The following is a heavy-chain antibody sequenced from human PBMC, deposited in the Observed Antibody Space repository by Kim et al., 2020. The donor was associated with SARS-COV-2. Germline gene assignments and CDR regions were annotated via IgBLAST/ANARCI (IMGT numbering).Heavy chain of an antibody. CDR3: ARGDYSRGLPNPYYYYYGMDV. Sequence: GGSLRLSCAASGFTFSSYSMNWVRQAPGKGLEWVSSISSSSSYIYYADSVKGRFTISRDNAKNSLYLQMNSLRAEDTAVYYCARGDYSRGLPNPYYYYYGMDVWGQGTTVTVSS. CDR1: GFTFSSYS. V-gene: IGHV3-21*01. CDR2: ISSSSSYI. J-gene: IGHJ6*02. D-gene: IGHD6-19*01.